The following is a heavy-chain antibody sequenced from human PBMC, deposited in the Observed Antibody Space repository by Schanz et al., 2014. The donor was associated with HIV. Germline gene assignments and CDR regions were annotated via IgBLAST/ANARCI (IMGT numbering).Heavy chain of an antibody. D-gene: IGHD3-22*01. J-gene: IGHJ6*02. CDR2: ISHNGNND. CDR1: GFTFSTND. CDR3: AKDRNYYESKYRGKGNYYYYYGMDV. V-gene: IGHV3-30*18. Sequence: QVQLVESGGGVVQPGKSLRLSCAASGFTFSTNDMHWVRQLPGKGLEWVAVISHNGNNDYYAESVKGRFTISRENSKNTLYLQGKSLRAEDAAVYYCAKDRNYYESKYRGKGNYYYYYGMDVWGQGTTVTVSS.